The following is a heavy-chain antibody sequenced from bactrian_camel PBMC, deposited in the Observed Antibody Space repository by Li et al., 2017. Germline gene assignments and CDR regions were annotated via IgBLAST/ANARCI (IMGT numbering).Heavy chain of an antibody. CDR2: FRYTFGRTT. Sequence: HVQLVESGGGSVQAGGSLRLSCAISGNTYSLNCLGWFRQAPGMEREQVAVFRYTFGRTTYYSDSVKGRFTISQADAENTVYLLMNNLKPEDTGTYYCAAGPRSGLYNFNRAAYDYWGQGTQVTVS. J-gene: IGHJ4*01. CDR3: AAGPRSGLYNFNRAAYDY. CDR1: GNTYSLNC. V-gene: IGHV3-3*01.